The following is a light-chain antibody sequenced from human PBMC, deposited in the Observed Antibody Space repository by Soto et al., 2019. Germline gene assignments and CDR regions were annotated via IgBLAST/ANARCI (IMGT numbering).Light chain of an antibody. CDR2: WAS. J-gene: IGKJ4*01. V-gene: IGKV4-1*01. CDR3: QQYFGIPLT. CDR1: RSLLHGSNNENF. Sequence: DIVMTQSPDSLAVSLGERATINCKSSRSLLHGSNNENFLAWYQQRPGQPPKLLFYWASTRQSGVPERLSGSGSETDFTLTISSLRAEDVAVYYCQQYFGIPLTFGGGTKVEIK.